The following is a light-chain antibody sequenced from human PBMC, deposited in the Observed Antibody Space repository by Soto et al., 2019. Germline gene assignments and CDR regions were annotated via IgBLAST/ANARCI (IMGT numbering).Light chain of an antibody. V-gene: IGLV2-14*01. Sequence: QSALTQPASVSGSPGQSITISCTGTNSDIGGFPYVSWYQQHPGKAPKLMIYEVSNRPSGVSNRFSGSKSGNTASLTISGRQAEDEADYYCTSYTVSTTVLFGGGTKLTVL. CDR2: EVS. CDR3: TSYTVSTTVL. CDR1: NSDIGGFPY. J-gene: IGLJ2*01.